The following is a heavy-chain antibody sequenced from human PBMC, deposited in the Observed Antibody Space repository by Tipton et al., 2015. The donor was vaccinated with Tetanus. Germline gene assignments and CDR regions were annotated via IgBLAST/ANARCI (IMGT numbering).Heavy chain of an antibody. CDR2: ISGSGGST. Sequence: SLRLSCAASGFTFSSYAMSWVRQAPGKGLEWVSAISGSGGSTYYADSVKGRFTISRDNSKNTLYLQMNSLRAEDTAVYYCAKDDEYSYGYWYYFDYWGQGTLVTVSS. J-gene: IGHJ4*02. V-gene: IGHV3-23*01. CDR1: GFTFSSYA. CDR3: AKDDEYSYGYWYYFDY. D-gene: IGHD5-18*01.